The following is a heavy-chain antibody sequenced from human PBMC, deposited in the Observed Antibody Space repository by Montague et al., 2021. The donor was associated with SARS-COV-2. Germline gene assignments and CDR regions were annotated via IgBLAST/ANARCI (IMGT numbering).Heavy chain of an antibody. CDR1: GDSTSCPNCY. J-gene: IGHJ5*02. CDR3: ARHRNYGDHSLDNWFHP. V-gene: IGHV4-39*01. Sequence: SETLSLTCTVSGDSTSCPNCYWGWIRQPPGKGLDWIGTIYNSRTTYYNPSLKSRLTISIDTSKNQFSLKLSSVTAADTAVYYCARHRNYGDHSLDNWFHPWGQGTLVTVSS. D-gene: IGHD4-17*01. CDR2: IYNSRTT.